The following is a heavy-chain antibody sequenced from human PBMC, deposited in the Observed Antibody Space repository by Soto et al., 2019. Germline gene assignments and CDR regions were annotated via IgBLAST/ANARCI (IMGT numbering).Heavy chain of an antibody. D-gene: IGHD6-13*01. CDR1: GYTFTVYY. V-gene: IGHV1-2*04. J-gene: IGHJ6*02. CDR3: ARYSSSSFYGMDV. CDR2: INPNSGGT. Sequence: GASVKVSCKASGYTFTVYYMHWVVQAPGQGLEWMGWINPNSGGTNYAQKFQGWVTMTRDTSISTAYMELSRLRSDDTAVYYCARYSSSSFYGMDVWGQGTTVTV.